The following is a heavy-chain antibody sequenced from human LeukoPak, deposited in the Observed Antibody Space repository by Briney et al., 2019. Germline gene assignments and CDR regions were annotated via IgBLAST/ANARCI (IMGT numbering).Heavy chain of an antibody. D-gene: IGHD1-26*01. CDR2: ISSSGSTI. CDR1: GFTFSSYG. J-gene: IGHJ4*02. V-gene: IGHV3-11*01. CDR3: ARRRDSGSLQHFDY. Sequence: GGTLRLSCAASGFTFSSYGMSWIRQAPGKGLEWVSYISSSGSTIYYADSVKGRFTISRDNAKNSLYLQMNSLRAEDTAVYYCARRRDSGSLQHFDYWGQGTLVTVSS.